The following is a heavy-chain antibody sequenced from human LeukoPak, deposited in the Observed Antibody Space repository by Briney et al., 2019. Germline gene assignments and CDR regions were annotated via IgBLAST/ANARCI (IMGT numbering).Heavy chain of an antibody. J-gene: IGHJ4*02. V-gene: IGHV4-38-2*02. Sequence: SETLSLACTVSGYSISGGYYWGWIRQPPGKGLEWIGTIFQSVSTYYNPSLKSRVTTSVDTSKNQFSLKLSSVTAADTAVYYCARNNSNGFDFWSQGTLVTVSS. CDR3: ARNNSNGFDF. D-gene: IGHD6-19*01. CDR1: GYSISGGYY. CDR2: IFQSVST.